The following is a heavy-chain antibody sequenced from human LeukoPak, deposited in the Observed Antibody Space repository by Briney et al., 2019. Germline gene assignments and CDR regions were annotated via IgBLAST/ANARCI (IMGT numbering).Heavy chain of an antibody. CDR2: VYDGGRT. J-gene: IGHJ3*02. CDR3: ARDYIVETGVVGFDM. V-gene: IGHV4-4*07. CDR1: GDSIGTYF. D-gene: IGHD2-8*02. Sequence: PSETLSLTCTVSGDSIGTYFWNWIRQSAGEGLEWSGHVYDGGRTNYNPSLKGRVTISVDTSRNLFSLRLSSVTAADTAVYYCARDYIVETGVVGFDMWGQGTMVTVSS.